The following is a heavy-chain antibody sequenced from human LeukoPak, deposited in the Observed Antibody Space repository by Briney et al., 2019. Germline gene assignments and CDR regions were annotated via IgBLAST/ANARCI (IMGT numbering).Heavy chain of an antibody. Sequence: SETLSLTCTVSGGSISSYYWSWIRQPAEKGLEWIGRIYTSGSTNYNPSLKSRVTMSVDTSKNQFSLKLSSVTAADTAVYYCARVSRKGTATYMDVWGKGTTVTVSS. D-gene: IGHD5-18*01. CDR2: IYTSGST. J-gene: IGHJ6*03. CDR1: GGSISSYY. V-gene: IGHV4-4*07. CDR3: ARVSRKGTATYMDV.